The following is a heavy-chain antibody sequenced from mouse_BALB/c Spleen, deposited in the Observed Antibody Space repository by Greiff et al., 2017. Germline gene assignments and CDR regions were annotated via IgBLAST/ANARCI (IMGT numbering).Heavy chain of an antibody. V-gene: IGHV5-6*01. CDR3: ARQNRYFDV. Sequence: EVKLVESGGDLVKPGGSLKLSCAASGFTFSSYGMSWVRQTPDKRLEWVATISSGGSYTYYPDSVKGRFTISRDNAKNTLYLQMSSLKSEDTAVYYCARQNRYFDVWGAGTTVTVSS. CDR1: GFTFSSYG. CDR2: ISSGGSYT. J-gene: IGHJ1*01.